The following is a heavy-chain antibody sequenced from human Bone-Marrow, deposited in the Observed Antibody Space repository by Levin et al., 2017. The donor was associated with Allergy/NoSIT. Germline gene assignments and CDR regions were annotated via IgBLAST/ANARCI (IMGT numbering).Heavy chain of an antibody. Sequence: GGSLRLSCAASGFTFSSYWMHWVRQAPGKGLVWVSRINSDGSNKNYADSVKGRFTISRDNAKNTLYLQMNSLRAEDTAVYYCARALIVGATSGGDYWGQGILVTVSS. J-gene: IGHJ4*02. V-gene: IGHV3-74*01. D-gene: IGHD1-26*01. CDR1: GFTFSSYW. CDR3: ARALIVGATSGGDY. CDR2: INSDGSNK.